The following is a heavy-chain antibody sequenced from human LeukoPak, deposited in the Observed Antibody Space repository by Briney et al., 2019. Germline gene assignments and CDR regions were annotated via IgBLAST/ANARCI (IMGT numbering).Heavy chain of an antibody. CDR1: GFTFDDYA. CDR3: AKDLFTMIVVVSSALDY. CDR2: ISWNSGSI. Sequence: PGRSLRLSCAASGFTFDDYAMHWVRQAPGKGLEWVSGISWNSGSIGYADSVKGRFTISRDNAKNSLYLQMNSLRAEDTALYYCAKDLFTMIVVVSSALDYWGQGTLVTVSS. V-gene: IGHV3-9*01. D-gene: IGHD3-22*01. J-gene: IGHJ4*02.